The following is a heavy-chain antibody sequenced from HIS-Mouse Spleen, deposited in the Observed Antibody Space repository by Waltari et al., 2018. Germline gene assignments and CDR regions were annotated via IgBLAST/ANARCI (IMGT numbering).Heavy chain of an antibody. J-gene: IGHJ4*02. CDR1: GYTFTGYF. D-gene: IGHD1-7*01. CDR2: INPNSGGT. V-gene: IGHV1-2*02. Sequence: QVQLVQSGAEVKKPGASVKVSCQASGYTFTGYFLHLVRRPPGQGLEWMGWINPNSGGTNYAQKFQGRVTMTRDTSISTAYMELSRLRSDDTAVYYCARDGVTGTIGPFDYWGQGTLVTVSS. CDR3: ARDGVTGTIGPFDY.